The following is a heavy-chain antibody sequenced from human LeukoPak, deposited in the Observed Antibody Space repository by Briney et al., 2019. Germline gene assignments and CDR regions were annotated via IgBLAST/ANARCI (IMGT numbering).Heavy chain of an antibody. J-gene: IGHJ4*02. CDR2: ISSSSSYT. Sequence: PGGSLRLSCAASGFTFSDYYMSWIRQAPGRGLEWVSYISSSSSYTNYADSVKGRFTISRDNTKNTLFLQMNSLRVEDTAVYYCARVGSGWFFDYWGQGALVTVSS. V-gene: IGHV3-11*05. D-gene: IGHD6-19*01. CDR3: ARVGSGWFFDY. CDR1: GFTFSDYY.